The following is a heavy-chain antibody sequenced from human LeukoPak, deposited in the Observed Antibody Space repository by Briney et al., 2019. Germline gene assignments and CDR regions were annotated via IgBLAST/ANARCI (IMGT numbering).Heavy chain of an antibody. J-gene: IGHJ5*02. CDR2: IWYDGSNK. D-gene: IGHD6-13*01. Sequence: PGRSLRLSCAASGFTFSSYGMHWVRQAPGKGLEWVAVIWYDGSNKYYADSVKGRFTISRDNSKNTLYLQMNSLRAEGTAVYYCARDPGYIAAAGTDNWFDPWGQGTLVTVSS. V-gene: IGHV3-33*01. CDR3: ARDPGYIAAAGTDNWFDP. CDR1: GFTFSSYG.